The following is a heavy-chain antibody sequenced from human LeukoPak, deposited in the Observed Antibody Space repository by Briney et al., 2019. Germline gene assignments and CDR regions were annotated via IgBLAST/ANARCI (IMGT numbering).Heavy chain of an antibody. Sequence: GGSLRLSCAASGLAFSSSAMNWVRQTPGKGLEWLSYSSASSSDVYYADSVKGRFTISRDNAKSSLYLQMNGLTAEDTAIYFCARGRDHAFDIWGQGTRVTVSS. CDR3: ARGRDHAFDI. CDR1: GLAFSSSA. CDR2: SSASSSDV. V-gene: IGHV3-48*01. J-gene: IGHJ3*02.